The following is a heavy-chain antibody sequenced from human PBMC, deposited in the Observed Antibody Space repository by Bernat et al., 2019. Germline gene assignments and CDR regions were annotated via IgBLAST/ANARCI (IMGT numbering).Heavy chain of an antibody. Sequence: QLQLQESGPGLVKPSETLSLTCTVSGGSISSSSYYWGWIRQPPGKGLEWIGSIYYSGSTYYNPSLKSRVTISVDTSKNQFSLKLSSVTAADTAVYYCARLPTVRRVVPAALFDYWGQGTLVTVSS. D-gene: IGHD2-2*01. V-gene: IGHV4-39*01. J-gene: IGHJ4*02. CDR1: GGSISSSSYY. CDR2: IYYSGST. CDR3: ARLPTVRRVVPAALFDY.